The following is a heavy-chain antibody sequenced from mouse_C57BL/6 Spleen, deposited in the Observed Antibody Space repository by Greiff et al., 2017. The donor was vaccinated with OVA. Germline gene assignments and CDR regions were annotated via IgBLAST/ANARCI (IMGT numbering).Heavy chain of an antibody. CDR3: ARYPLTGTDWYFDV. V-gene: IGHV7-3*01. D-gene: IGHD4-1*01. CDR2: IRNKANGYTT. J-gene: IGHJ1*03. Sequence: EVQGVESGGGLVQPGGSLSLSCAASGFTFTDYYMSWVRQPPGKALEWLGFIRNKANGYTTEYSASVKGRFTISRDNSQSILYLQMNALRAEDSATYYCARYPLTGTDWYFDVWGTGTTVTVSS. CDR1: GFTFTDYY.